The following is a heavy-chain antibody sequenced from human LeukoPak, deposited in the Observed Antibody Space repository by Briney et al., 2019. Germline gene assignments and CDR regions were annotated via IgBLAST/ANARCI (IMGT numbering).Heavy chain of an antibody. CDR1: GYTFTTYG. J-gene: IGHJ6*03. V-gene: IGHV1-18*01. CDR2: ISAYNGNI. CDR3: ARDGGYQRIDYYYYYYMDV. D-gene: IGHD2-2*01. Sequence: GASVTVSCKASGYTFTTYGFSWVRQAPGQGLEWMGWISAYNGNINYAQKLQGRVTMTRDMSTSTVYMELSSLRSEDTAVYYCARDGGYQRIDYYYYYYMDVWGKGTTVTVSS.